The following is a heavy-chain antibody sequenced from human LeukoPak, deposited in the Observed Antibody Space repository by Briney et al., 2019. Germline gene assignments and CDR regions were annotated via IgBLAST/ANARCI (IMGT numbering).Heavy chain of an antibody. V-gene: IGHV3-48*03. CDR1: GFTFSSYE. CDR3: AKYRYCSSTSCYHFDS. J-gene: IGHJ4*02. D-gene: IGHD2-2*01. CDR2: ISSSGSTI. Sequence: GGSLRLSCAASGFTFSSYEMNWVRQAPGKGLEWVSYISSSGSTIYYADSVKGRFTISRDNSKNTLYLQMNSLRAEDTAVYYCAKYRYCSSTSCYHFDSWGQGTLVTVSS.